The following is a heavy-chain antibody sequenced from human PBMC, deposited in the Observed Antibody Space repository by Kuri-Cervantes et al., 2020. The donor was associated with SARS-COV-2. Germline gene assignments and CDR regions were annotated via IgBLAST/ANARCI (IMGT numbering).Heavy chain of an antibody. D-gene: IGHD3-22*01. CDR3: ARDISYYYDSSGYYYYYYYMDV. Sequence: LRLSCTVSGGSISSGSYYWSWIRQPAGKGLEWIGRIYTSGSTNYNPSLKSRVTISVDTSKNQFSLKLSSVTAADTAVYYCARDISYYYDSSGYYYYYYYMDVWGKGTTVTVSS. V-gene: IGHV4-61*02. J-gene: IGHJ6*03. CDR1: GGSISSGSYY. CDR2: IYTSGST.